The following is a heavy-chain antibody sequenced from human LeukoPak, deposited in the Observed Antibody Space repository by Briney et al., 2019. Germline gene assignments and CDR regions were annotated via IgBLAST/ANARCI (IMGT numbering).Heavy chain of an antibody. Sequence: GGSLRLSCGASGFTFSSYWMHWVRQAPGKGLVWVSRIYSDGSSTNYADSVKGRFTISRDNSKNTLYLQMNSLRAEDTAVYYCARALDGSGSRSFDYWGQGTLVTVSS. CDR2: IYSDGSST. CDR3: ARALDGSGSRSFDY. V-gene: IGHV3-74*01. J-gene: IGHJ4*02. D-gene: IGHD3-10*01. CDR1: GFTFSSYW.